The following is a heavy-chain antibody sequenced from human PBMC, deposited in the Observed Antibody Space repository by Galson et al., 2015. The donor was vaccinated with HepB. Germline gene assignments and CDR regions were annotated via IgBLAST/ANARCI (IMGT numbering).Heavy chain of an antibody. CDR2: ISSSSSYI. CDR1: GFTFSSYS. J-gene: IGHJ2*01. CDR3: ARGGDWYFDL. Sequence: SLRLSCAASGFTFSSYSMNWVRQAPGKGLEWVSSISSSSSYIYYADSVKGRFTISRDDAKNSLYLQMNSLRAEDTAVYYCARGGDWYFDLWGRGTLVTVSS. V-gene: IGHV3-21*01.